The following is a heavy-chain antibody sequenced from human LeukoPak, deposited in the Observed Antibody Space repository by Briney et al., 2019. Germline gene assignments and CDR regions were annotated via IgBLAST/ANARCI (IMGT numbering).Heavy chain of an antibody. CDR3: ASTRISGYQIGEYFQH. J-gene: IGHJ1*01. V-gene: IGHV1-69*05. CDR2: IIPNFGTA. Sequence: GASVKVSCKASGGTFSSYGISWVRQAPGQGLEWMGRIIPNFGTANYAQKFQGRVTITTEESTSTAYMELSSLRSEDTAVYYCASTRISGYQIGEYFQHWGQGTLVTVSS. D-gene: IGHD3-22*01. CDR1: GGTFSSYG.